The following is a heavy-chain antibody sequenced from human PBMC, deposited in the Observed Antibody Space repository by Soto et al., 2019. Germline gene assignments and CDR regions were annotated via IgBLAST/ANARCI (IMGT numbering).Heavy chain of an antibody. CDR1: CFSVSNNY. J-gene: IGHJ4*02. Sequence: VGSLRLSCAASCFSVSNNYMTWVRQAPGKGLEWVSIIYSGGSTYYSESVKGRTTISRDTSKNIVFLQVNSLRAEDTAVYFCARATRYFGSFDSWGQGTLVTVSS. D-gene: IGHD3-3*01. CDR2: IYSGGST. CDR3: ARATRYFGSFDS. V-gene: IGHV3-53*01.